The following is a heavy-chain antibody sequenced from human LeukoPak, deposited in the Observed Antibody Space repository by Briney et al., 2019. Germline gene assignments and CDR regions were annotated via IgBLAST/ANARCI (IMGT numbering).Heavy chain of an antibody. CDR2: IYTSGST. J-gene: IGHJ2*01. Sequence: SQTLSLTCTVSGGSISSGSYYWSWIRQPAGKGLEWIGRIYTSGSTNYNPSLKSRVTMSVDTSKNQFSLKLSSVTAADTAVYYCARDRGVNGYFDLWGRGTLVTVSS. CDR3: ARDRGVNGYFDL. D-gene: IGHD3-10*01. V-gene: IGHV4-61*02. CDR1: GGSISSGSYY.